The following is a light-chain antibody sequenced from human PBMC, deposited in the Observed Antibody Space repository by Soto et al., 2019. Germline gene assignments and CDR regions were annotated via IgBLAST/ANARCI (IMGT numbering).Light chain of an antibody. CDR2: DAS. Sequence: EIVLTQSPGTLSLSPGERATLSCRASQSVSSSLAWYQQKTGQAPRLLISDASSRATGIPDRFSGSGSETDFTLTISRLEPEDFAVYYCQQYGGSPLTFGGGTKVEIK. V-gene: IGKV3-20*01. CDR1: QSVSSSL. J-gene: IGKJ4*01. CDR3: QQYGGSPLT.